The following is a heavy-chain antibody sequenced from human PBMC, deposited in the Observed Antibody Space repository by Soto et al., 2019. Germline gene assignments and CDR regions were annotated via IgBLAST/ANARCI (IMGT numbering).Heavy chain of an antibody. CDR2: ISYDGSNK. Sequence: GGSLRLSCAASGFTFSSYAMHWVRQAPGKELEWVAVISYDGSNKYYADSVKGRFTISRDNSKNTLYLQMNSLRAEDTAVYYCARGPSSSWFYYYYGMDVWGQGTTVNVSS. J-gene: IGHJ6*02. CDR1: GFTFSSYA. CDR3: ARGPSSSWFYYYYGMDV. D-gene: IGHD6-13*01. V-gene: IGHV3-30-3*01.